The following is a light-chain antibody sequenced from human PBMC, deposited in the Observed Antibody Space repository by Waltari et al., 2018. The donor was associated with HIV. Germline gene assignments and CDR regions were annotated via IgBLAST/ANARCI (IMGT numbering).Light chain of an antibody. CDR1: TSTIGNNY. J-gene: IGLJ1*01. V-gene: IGLV1-51*01. CDR2: DNS. Sequence: QSVLTPPPSVSAAPGKKVTISCPGSTSTIGNNYVTWYQRLPGTAPKLLIYDNSERPSGIPDRFSGSKSGTSATLGITGLQTGDEADYYCGTWDSSLSAVVFGTGTKVTVL. CDR3: GTWDSSLSAVV.